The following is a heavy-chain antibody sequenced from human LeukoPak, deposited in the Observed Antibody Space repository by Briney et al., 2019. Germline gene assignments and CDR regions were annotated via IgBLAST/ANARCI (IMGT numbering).Heavy chain of an antibody. V-gene: IGHV3-7*01. J-gene: IGHJ4*02. CDR3: ARDLGWLQSDY. D-gene: IGHD5-24*01. Sequence: GGSLRLSCAASGFTFSSYWMAWVRQAPGKGLEWVANIKEDGSKKYYVDSMKGRLTISRDNAKNSVYLQIHNLRAEDTAVYYCARDLGWLQSDYWGQGTLVTVSS. CDR2: IKEDGSKK. CDR1: GFTFSSYW.